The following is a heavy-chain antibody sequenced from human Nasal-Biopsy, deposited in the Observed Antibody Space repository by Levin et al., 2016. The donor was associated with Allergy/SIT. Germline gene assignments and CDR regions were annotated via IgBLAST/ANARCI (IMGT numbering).Heavy chain of an antibody. Sequence: SETLSLTCAVYGGSFSGDYWSWIRQPPGKGLEWIGEINQSGRTNYNVSLKSRVTISLDTSNNQFSLKLSSVTAADTAMYYCARLKDDDWYFDLWGRGTLVTVSS. D-gene: IGHD1-1*01. CDR2: INQSGRT. CDR3: ARLKDDDWYFDL. CDR1: GGSFSGDY. J-gene: IGHJ2*01. V-gene: IGHV4-34*01.